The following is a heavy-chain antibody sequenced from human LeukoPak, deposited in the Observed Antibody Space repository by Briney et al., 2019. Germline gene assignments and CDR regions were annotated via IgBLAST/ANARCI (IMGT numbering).Heavy chain of an antibody. Sequence: PGGSLRLSCAASGFTVGNNYMNWVRQAPGKGLEWVSLIFSHGETSYADSVKGRFTISRDNSKNTLYLQMNGLRAEDTALYYCAKDLGDYYGMDVWGQGTTVTVSS. J-gene: IGHJ6*02. V-gene: IGHV3-53*05. CDR1: GFTVGNNY. CDR2: IFSHGET. CDR3: AKDLGDYYGMDV.